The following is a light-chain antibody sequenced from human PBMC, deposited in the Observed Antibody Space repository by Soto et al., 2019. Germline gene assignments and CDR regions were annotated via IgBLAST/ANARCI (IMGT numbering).Light chain of an antibody. CDR3: QQSYSTWWT. CDR1: QSISSY. Sequence: DIQMTQSPSSLSASVGDRFTITCRASQSISSYLNWYQQKPGKAPKLLIYAASSLQSGVPSRFSGSGSGTDFTLTISSLQPEDFATYYCQQSYSTWWTFGQGTKVDIK. V-gene: IGKV1-39*01. J-gene: IGKJ1*01. CDR2: AAS.